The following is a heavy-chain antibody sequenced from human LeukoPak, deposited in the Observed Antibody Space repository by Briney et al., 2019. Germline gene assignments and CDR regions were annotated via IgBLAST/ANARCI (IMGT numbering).Heavy chain of an antibody. J-gene: IGHJ4*02. Sequence: SVSLSLTCTVSGRSINSSNRLWGSIRQSPEWGVGRIRTLYYSGSTYYNPSLKSRVTISVDTSKSQFYLELSSVTAADTAVYYCAGDASGGGDWRSPFDYWGQGTLVTVSS. CDR3: AGDASGGGDWRSPFDY. D-gene: IGHD2-21*02. CDR2: LYYSGST. V-gene: IGHV4-39*01. CDR1: GRSINSSNRL.